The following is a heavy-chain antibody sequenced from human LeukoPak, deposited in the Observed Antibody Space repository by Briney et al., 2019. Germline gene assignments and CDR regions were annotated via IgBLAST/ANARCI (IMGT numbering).Heavy chain of an antibody. Sequence: PGGSLILSCAASGFTFSSYAMHWVRQAPGKGLEWVAVISYDGSNKYYADSVKGRFTISRDNSKNTLYLQMNSLRAEDTAVYYCAREAHYWGQGTLVTVSS. CDR1: GFTFSSYA. CDR3: AREAHY. CDR2: ISYDGSNK. J-gene: IGHJ4*02. V-gene: IGHV3-30-3*01.